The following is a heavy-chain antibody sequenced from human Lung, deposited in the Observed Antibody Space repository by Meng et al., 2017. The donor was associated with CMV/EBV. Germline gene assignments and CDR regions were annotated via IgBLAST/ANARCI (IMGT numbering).Heavy chain of an antibody. CDR1: GFTFSSYA. Sequence: GGSXRLXCAASGFTFSSYAMTWVRQAPGKGLEWVSVISGGGGTTDFADSVKGRFTISRDNSKNTLYLQMYSLRAEDTAVYYCAKEPTYQRYSGSYLDYWGQGTXVTVSS. CDR2: ISGGGGTT. D-gene: IGHD1-26*01. J-gene: IGHJ4*02. V-gene: IGHV3-23*01. CDR3: AKEPTYQRYSGSYLDY.